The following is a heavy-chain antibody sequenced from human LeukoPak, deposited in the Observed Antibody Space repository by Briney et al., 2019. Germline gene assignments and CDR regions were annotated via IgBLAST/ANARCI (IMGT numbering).Heavy chain of an antibody. CDR2: ISPYNGNT. CDR1: GYTFTSYG. Sequence: ASVKVSCEASGYTFTSYGISWVRQAPGQGLEWMGWISPYNGNTNYAQKLQGRVTMTTDTSTSTAYMELRSPRSDDTAVYYCARDNSMVRGVIYYYYGMDVWGQGTTVTVSS. V-gene: IGHV1-18*01. D-gene: IGHD3-10*01. J-gene: IGHJ6*02. CDR3: ARDNSMVRGVIYYYYGMDV.